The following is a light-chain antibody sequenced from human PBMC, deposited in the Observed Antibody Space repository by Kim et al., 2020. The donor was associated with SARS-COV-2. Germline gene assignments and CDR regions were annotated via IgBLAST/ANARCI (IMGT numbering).Light chain of an antibody. V-gene: IGKV3-11*01. J-gene: IGKJ1*01. CDR2: DAS. Sequence: DIVLTQSPATLSLSPGDRATLSCRASQSVTKYLAWYQHKPGQTPRLLIYDASNRATGIPARFSGSGSGTDFTLTISSLEPKDFAVYYCQQRSHWPRTFGQGTKVEVK. CDR3: QQRSHWPRT. CDR1: QSVTKY.